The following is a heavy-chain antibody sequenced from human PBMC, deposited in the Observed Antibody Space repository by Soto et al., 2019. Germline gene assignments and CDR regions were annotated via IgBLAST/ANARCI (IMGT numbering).Heavy chain of an antibody. CDR1: GDSLNTAGYF. Sequence: SETLSLTCNVSGDSLNTAGYFWNWIRQPPGKGLEWIGSIHYSGNTYYSPSLKSRLTLSMDTPDNLVFLRLSSVTAADTAIYYCARDLASRGIGASDNWGQGTQVTVSS. D-gene: IGHD3-10*01. CDR2: IHYSGNT. J-gene: IGHJ4*02. CDR3: ARDLASRGIGASDN. V-gene: IGHV4-31*03.